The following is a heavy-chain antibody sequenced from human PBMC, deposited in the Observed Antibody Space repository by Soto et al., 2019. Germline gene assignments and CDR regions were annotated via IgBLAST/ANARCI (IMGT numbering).Heavy chain of an antibody. CDR3: ARGAGVDGSHYFDY. CDR1: GGSVSSGGFF. V-gene: IGHV4-30-4*01. J-gene: IGHJ4*02. D-gene: IGHD1-26*01. Sequence: PSETLSLTCTVSGGSVSSGGFFWSWIRQPPGKGLEWIGYIYYSGSTYYNPSLKSRLSISVDTSKNQFSLKLSSVTAADTAVFYCARGAGVDGSHYFDYWGQGTLVTVSS. CDR2: IYYSGST.